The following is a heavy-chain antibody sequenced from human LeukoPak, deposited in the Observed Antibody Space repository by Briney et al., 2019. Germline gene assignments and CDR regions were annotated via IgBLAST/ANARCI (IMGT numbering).Heavy chain of an antibody. D-gene: IGHD2-8*01. CDR3: AKEGPVIMGSAGGLDY. Sequence: GGSLRLSCAASGFTFSSYTMSWVRQAPGKGLEWVSTITTSDGNTYYADSVKGRFTISRDNSKNTLYLQMKSLRDEDTAVYYCAKEGPVIMGSAGGLDYWGQGTLVTVSS. V-gene: IGHV3-23*01. CDR2: ITTSDGNT. J-gene: IGHJ4*02. CDR1: GFTFSSYT.